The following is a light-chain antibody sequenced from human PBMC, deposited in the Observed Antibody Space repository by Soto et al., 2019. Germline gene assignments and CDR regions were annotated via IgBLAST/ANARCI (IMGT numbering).Light chain of an antibody. Sequence: EIVLTQSPGTLSLSPGESATLSCRSSQSVTRNYFAWYQQKPDQAPRLLLHGASCRASVLPDRFSGSGSGRDFSLTISILAPEDFAVSHCQQYGSSPPSIFGQGKRLEIK. V-gene: IGKV3-20*01. CDR2: GAS. CDR3: QQYGSSPPSI. J-gene: IGKJ5*01. CDR1: QSVTRNY.